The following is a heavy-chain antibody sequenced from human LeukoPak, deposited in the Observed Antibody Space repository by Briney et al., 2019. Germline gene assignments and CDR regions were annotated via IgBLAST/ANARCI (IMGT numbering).Heavy chain of an antibody. CDR2: ISSSGSGGNT. J-gene: IGHJ4*02. CDR1: GVTLSNYA. D-gene: IGHD3-10*01. V-gene: IGHV3-23*01. CDR3: ARDRGPRTGFMVREAYDY. Sequence: PGGSLRLSCVASGVTLSNYAMSWARQAPGKGLEWVSGISSSGSGGNTYYADSVKGRFTISRDSSRNTLFLHMNTLRAEDTAVYYCARDRGPRTGFMVREAYDYWGQGTLVTVSS.